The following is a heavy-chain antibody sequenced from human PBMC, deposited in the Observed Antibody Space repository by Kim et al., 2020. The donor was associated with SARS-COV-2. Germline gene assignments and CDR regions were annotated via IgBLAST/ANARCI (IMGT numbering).Heavy chain of an antibody. CDR1: GGTFSSYA. Sequence: SVKVSCKASGGTFSSYAISWVRQAPGQGLEWMGRIIPILGIANYAQKFQGRVTITADKSTSTAYMELSSLRAEDTAVYYFAREGLGRYFDWLYGYYYYGMDVWGQGTTVTVSS. CDR3: AREGLGRYFDWLYGYYYYGMDV. CDR2: IIPILGIA. D-gene: IGHD3-9*01. J-gene: IGHJ6*02. V-gene: IGHV1-69*04.